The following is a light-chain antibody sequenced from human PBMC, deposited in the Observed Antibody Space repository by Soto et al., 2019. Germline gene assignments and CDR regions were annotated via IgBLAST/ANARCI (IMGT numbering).Light chain of an antibody. J-gene: IGKJ4*01. V-gene: IGKV3-11*01. Sequence: DIVLTQSPGTLSLSPGERATLSCRASQSIGTYLAWYQHKPGQAPRLVIYDASDRPSGIPARFSGSGSGTNFTLTISSLEAEDFAVYYCQQRGAWPTFTFGGGTTVEIK. CDR1: QSIGTY. CDR2: DAS. CDR3: QQRGAWPTFT.